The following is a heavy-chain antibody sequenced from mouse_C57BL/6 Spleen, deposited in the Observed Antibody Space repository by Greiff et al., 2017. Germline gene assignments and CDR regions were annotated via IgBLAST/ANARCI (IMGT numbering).Heavy chain of an antibody. D-gene: IGHD1-1*01. CDR2: IRLKSDNYAT. CDR3: TGVTTDFDY. CDR1: GFTFSNYW. V-gene: IGHV6-3*01. J-gene: IGHJ2*01. Sequence: EVKVEESGGGLVQPGGSMKLSCVASGFTFSNYWMNWVRQSPEKGLEWVAQIRLKSDNYATHYAESVKGRFTISRDDSKSSVYLQMNNLRAEDTGIYYCTGVTTDFDYWGQGTTLTVSS.